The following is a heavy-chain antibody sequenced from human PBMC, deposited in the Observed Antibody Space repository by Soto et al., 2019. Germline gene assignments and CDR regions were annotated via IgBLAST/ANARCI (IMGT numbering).Heavy chain of an antibody. Sequence: SQTLSLTCVISGDSVSSNSAAWNWIRLSPSRGLEWLARTYYRSRWYNDYAVSVRSRITVNPDTSKNQLSLQLTSVTPEDTVVYYCAGTTSHHWLYMDVWGKGATVTVSS. J-gene: IGHJ6*03. CDR2: TYYRSRWYN. CDR1: GDSVSSNSAA. V-gene: IGHV6-1*01. D-gene: IGHD1-7*01. CDR3: AGTTSHHWLYMDV.